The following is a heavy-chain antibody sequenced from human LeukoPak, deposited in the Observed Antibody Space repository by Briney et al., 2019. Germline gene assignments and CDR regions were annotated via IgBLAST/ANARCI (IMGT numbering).Heavy chain of an antibody. D-gene: IGHD2-21*02. CDR2: ISAYNGNT. V-gene: IGHV1-18*04. CDR3: ARTALDWFDP. J-gene: IGHJ5*02. Sequence: ASVKVSCKASGYTFTGYYMHWVRQAPGQGLEWMGWISAYNGNTNYAQKLQGRVTMTTDTSTSTAYMELRSLRSDDTAVYYCARTALDWFDPWGQGTLVTVSS. CDR1: GYTFTGYY.